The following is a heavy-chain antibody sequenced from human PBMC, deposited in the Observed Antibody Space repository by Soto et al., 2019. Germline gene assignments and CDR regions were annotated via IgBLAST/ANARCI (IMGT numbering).Heavy chain of an antibody. V-gene: IGHV1-18*01. CDR2: ISAYHGNT. CDR1: GYPFTHYG. Sequence: ASVKVSCKASGYPFTHYGISWVRHAPGQGLERMGWISAYHGNTIYAQKLQGRVTMTTDTSTSTAYMELRSLRSDDTGVYYCARVVRIVRWFDPWGQGTLVTVSS. CDR3: ARVVRIVRWFDP. D-gene: IGHD1-26*01. J-gene: IGHJ5*02.